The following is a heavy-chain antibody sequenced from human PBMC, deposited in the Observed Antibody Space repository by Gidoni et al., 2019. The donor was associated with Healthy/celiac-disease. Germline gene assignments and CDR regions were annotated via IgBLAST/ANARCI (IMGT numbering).Heavy chain of an antibody. CDR2: IGTAGDT. D-gene: IGHD6-13*01. CDR1: GFTFSSYD. V-gene: IGHV3-13*01. Sequence: EVQLVESGGGLVQPGGSLRLSCAASGFTFSSYDMHWVRQATGKGLEWVSAIGTAGDTYYPGSVKGRFTIARENAKNSLYLQMNSLRAEDTAVYYCARVGYSSSWYGWFDPWGQGTLVTVSS. J-gene: IGHJ5*02. CDR3: ARVGYSSSWYGWFDP.